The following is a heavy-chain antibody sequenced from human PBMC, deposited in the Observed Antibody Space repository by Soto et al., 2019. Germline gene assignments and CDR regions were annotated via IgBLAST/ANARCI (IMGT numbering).Heavy chain of an antibody. J-gene: IGHJ6*02. CDR3: ARDRRDSSGWYPLNYGMDV. Sequence: QTLSLTCAISGDSVSSNSAAWNWIRQSPSRGLEWLGRTYYRSKWYNDYAVSVKSRITINPDTSKNQFSLQLNSVTPEDTAVYYCARDRRDSSGWYPLNYGMDVWGQGTTVTVSS. V-gene: IGHV6-1*01. CDR2: TYYRSKWYN. CDR1: GDSVSSNSAA. D-gene: IGHD6-19*01.